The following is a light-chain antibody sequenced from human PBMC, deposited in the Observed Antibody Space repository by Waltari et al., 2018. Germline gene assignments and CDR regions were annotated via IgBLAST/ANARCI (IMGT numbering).Light chain of an antibody. CDR2: STS. CDR3: LLYYGGLWV. Sequence: QTVVNQEPSLTVSPGGTITLTCASSTGAVTSGHLPNWFQQKPEQAPRALIFSTSNNHSSTPARFSGSLLGGKAALTLSGVQPEDEAEYYCLLYYGGLWVFGGGTKLTVL. J-gene: IGLJ3*02. CDR1: TGAVTSGHL. V-gene: IGLV7-43*01.